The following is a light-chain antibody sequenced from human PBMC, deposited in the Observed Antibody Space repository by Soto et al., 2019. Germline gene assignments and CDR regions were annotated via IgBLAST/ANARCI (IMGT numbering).Light chain of an antibody. Sequence: EIVLTQSPATLSLSPGERATISCRASQPIGSSLAWYQQRPGQAPRLLIYDTYNRATGIPARFSGSGSGTDFTLTISSLEPEDFAVYYCQHRISGPLFTFGPGTKVDI. CDR1: QPIGSS. V-gene: IGKV3-11*01. CDR2: DTY. CDR3: QHRISGPLFT. J-gene: IGKJ3*01.